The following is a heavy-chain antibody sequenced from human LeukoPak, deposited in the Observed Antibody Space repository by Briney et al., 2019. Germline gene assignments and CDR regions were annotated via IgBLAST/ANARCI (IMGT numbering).Heavy chain of an antibody. CDR3: ARDRRAGGFDY. CDR2: IYSGGST. Sequence: GGSLRLSCAASGFTVSSNYMSWVRQAPGKGLEWVSVIYSGGSTYYADSVKGRFTISRDDSKNTLYLQMNSLRAEDTAVYYCARDRRAGGFDYWGQGTLVTVSS. V-gene: IGHV3-66*01. J-gene: IGHJ4*02. CDR1: GFTVSSNY. D-gene: IGHD3-10*01.